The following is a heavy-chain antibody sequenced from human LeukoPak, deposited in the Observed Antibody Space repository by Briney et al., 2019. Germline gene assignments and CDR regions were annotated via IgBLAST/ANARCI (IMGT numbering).Heavy chain of an antibody. Sequence: GGSLRLSCAASGFTFSDYAMSWVRQAPGKGLEWVSVIYSGGSTYYADSVKGRFTISRDNSKNTLYLQMNSLRAEDTAVYYCARGIVATILDYWGQGTLVTVSS. J-gene: IGHJ4*02. D-gene: IGHD5-12*01. CDR3: ARGIVATILDY. CDR2: IYSGGST. CDR1: GFTFSDYA. V-gene: IGHV3-66*01.